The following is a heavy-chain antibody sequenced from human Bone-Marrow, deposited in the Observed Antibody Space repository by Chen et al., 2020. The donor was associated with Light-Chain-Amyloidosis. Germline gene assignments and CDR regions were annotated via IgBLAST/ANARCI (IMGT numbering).Heavy chain of an antibody. CDR3: ARGGRLRSMDV. Sequence: EVQVVESEGDLIQPGGSLRLSCAASGFAVGTNHMSWVRQPPGKGLEWISGVDGGGKIAYADSVKGRFTISRDKSNNTVDLQMNSLRADDTAVYYCARGGRLRSMDVWGQGTTVAVSS. D-gene: IGHD5-12*01. V-gene: IGHV3-53*01. CDR2: VDGGGKI. CDR1: GFAVGTNH. J-gene: IGHJ6*02.